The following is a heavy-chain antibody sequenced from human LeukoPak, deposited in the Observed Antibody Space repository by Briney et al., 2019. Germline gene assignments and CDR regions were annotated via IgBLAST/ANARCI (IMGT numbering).Heavy chain of an antibody. J-gene: IGHJ4*02. CDR3: ARGKPSIVLMVYAGGPFDY. D-gene: IGHD2-8*01. Sequence: PSETLSLTCAVYGGSSSGYYWSWIRQPPGKGLEWIGEINHSGSTNYNPSLKSRVTISVDTSKNQFSLKLSSVTAADTAVYYCARGKPSIVLMVYAGGPFDYWGQGTLVTVSS. V-gene: IGHV4-34*01. CDR1: GGSSSGYY. CDR2: INHSGST.